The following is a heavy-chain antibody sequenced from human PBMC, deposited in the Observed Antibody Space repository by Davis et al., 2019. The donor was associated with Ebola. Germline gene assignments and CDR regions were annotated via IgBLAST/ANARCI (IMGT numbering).Heavy chain of an antibody. Sequence: MPGGSLRLSCTVSGGSISSSSYYWGWIRQPPGKGLEWIGSIYYSGSTYYNPSLKSRVTISVDTSKNQFSLKLSSVTAADTAVYYCARDGFVTTHYYYGMDVWGQGTTVTVSS. V-gene: IGHV4-39*02. CDR3: ARDGFVTTHYYYGMDV. D-gene: IGHD4-11*01. CDR2: IYYSGST. J-gene: IGHJ6*02. CDR1: GGSISSSSYY.